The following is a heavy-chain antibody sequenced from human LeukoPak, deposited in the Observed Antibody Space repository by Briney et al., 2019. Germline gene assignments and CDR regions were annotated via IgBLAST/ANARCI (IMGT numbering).Heavy chain of an antibody. V-gene: IGHV3-30*02. J-gene: IGHJ4*02. CDR1: GFTFSTYG. CDR2: IRYDGSNK. Sequence: GGSLRLSCAASGFTFSTYGMHWVRQAPGKGLEWVAFIRYDGSNKYYADSVKGRFTISRDNSKNTLYLQMNSLRAEDTAVYYCAKGITMVRGVIDDYWGQGTLVTVSS. CDR3: AKGITMVRGVIDDY. D-gene: IGHD3-10*01.